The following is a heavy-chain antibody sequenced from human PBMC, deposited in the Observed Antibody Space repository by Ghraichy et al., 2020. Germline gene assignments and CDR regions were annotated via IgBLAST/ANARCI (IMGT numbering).Heavy chain of an antibody. CDR2: ISSYT. Sequence: SVKVSCKASGYNFISYGINWVRQAPGQGLEWVGWISSYTRYAQNLQDRVTMSTDTSTSTAYMELRSLRSDDTAVYYCARDTDHTRILLDHIAFDIWGQGTMVTVSS. CDR1: GYNFISYG. J-gene: IGHJ3*02. CDR3: ARDTDHTRILLDHIAFDI. V-gene: IGHV1-18*04. D-gene: IGHD3-3*01.